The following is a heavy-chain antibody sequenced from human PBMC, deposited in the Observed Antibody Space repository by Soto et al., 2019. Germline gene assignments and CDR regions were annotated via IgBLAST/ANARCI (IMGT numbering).Heavy chain of an antibody. D-gene: IGHD6-13*01. V-gene: IGHV3-64D*06. CDR1: GFTFSSYA. CDR3: VKGYRTSWYFY. J-gene: IGHJ4*02. CDR2: ITYNGGST. Sequence: PGGSLRLSCSASGFTFSSYAMHWVRQAPGKGLEFVSTITYNGGSTYYADSVKGRFTISRDNSKNTLYLQMSSLRAEDTAVYYCVKGYRTSWYFYWGQGTLVTVSS.